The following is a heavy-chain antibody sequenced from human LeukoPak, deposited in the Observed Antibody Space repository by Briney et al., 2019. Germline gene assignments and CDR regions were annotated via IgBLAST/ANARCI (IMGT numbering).Heavy chain of an antibody. CDR2: IYYSGST. Sequence: SETLSLTCTVSGGSISSSSYYWGWIRQPPGKGLEWIGSIYYSGSTYYNPSLKSRVTLSVDTSKNQCSLKLSSVTAADTAVYYCASHLGTDDAFDIWGQGTMVTVSS. V-gene: IGHV4-39*01. D-gene: IGHD7-27*01. CDR3: ASHLGTDDAFDI. CDR1: GGSISSSSYY. J-gene: IGHJ3*02.